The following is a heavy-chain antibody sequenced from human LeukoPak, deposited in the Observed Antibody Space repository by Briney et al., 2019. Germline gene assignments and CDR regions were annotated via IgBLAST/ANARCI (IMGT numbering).Heavy chain of an antibody. CDR1: GGSISSYY. J-gene: IGHJ4*02. CDR2: IYYSGST. D-gene: IGHD3-10*01. Sequence: SETLSLTCTVSGGSISSYYWSWIRQPPGKGLEWIGYIYYSGSTNYNPSLKSRVTISGDTSKNQFSLKLSSVNAADTAVYYCARSERLRWMVRGVQFDYWGQGTLVTVSS. CDR3: ARSERLRWMVRGVQFDY. V-gene: IGHV4-59*01.